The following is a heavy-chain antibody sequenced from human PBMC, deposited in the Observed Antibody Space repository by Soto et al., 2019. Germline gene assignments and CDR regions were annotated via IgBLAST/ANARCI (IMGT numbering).Heavy chain of an antibody. CDR3: ARDLSQGQGYYYDSSGRFDP. CDR1: GGSISSGGYY. Sequence: QVQLQESGPGLVKPSQTLSLTCTVSGGSISSGGYYWSWIRQHPGKGLEWIGYIYYSGSTYYNPSLKSRVTVSVDPSKSPFSLKLSSVTAADTAVYYCARDLSQGQGYYYDSSGRFDPWGQGTLVTVSS. J-gene: IGHJ5*02. D-gene: IGHD3-22*01. CDR2: IYYSGST. V-gene: IGHV4-31*03.